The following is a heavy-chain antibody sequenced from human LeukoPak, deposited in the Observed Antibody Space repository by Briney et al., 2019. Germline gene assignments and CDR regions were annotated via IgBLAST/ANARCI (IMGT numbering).Heavy chain of an antibody. J-gene: IGHJ4*02. CDR1: GYTLTGYY. V-gene: IGHV1-2*02. CDR3: AKDHSAMRYFDWLQPSDY. D-gene: IGHD3-9*01. CDR2: INPNSGGT. Sequence: GASVKVSCKASGYTLTGYYMHWVRQAPGQGLEWMGWINPNSGGTNYAQKFQGRVTMTRDTSISTAYMELSRLRSDDTAIYFCAKDHSAMRYFDWLQPSDYWGQGTLVTVSS.